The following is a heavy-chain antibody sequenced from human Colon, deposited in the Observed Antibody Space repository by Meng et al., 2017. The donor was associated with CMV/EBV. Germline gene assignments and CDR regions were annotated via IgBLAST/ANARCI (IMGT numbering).Heavy chain of an antibody. Sequence: SRYTFTSYAMHWVRQAPGQRLEWMGWINAGNGNTKYSQKFQGRVTITRDTSASTAYMELSSLRSEDTAVYYCARGRAVAAPYYFDYWGQGTLVTVSS. J-gene: IGHJ4*02. V-gene: IGHV1-3*01. D-gene: IGHD6-19*01. CDR3: ARGRAVAAPYYFDY. CDR2: INAGNGNT. CDR1: RYTFTSYA.